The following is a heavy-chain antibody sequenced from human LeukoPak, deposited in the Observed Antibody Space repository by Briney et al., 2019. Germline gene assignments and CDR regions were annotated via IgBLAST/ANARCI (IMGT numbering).Heavy chain of an antibody. Sequence: GGSLRLSCAASGFTFSSYAISWVRQTPGKGLEWVSAISGSGGSTYYADSVKGRFTISRGNSKNTLYLQMNSMRAEDTAVYYCAKSPDSDSSGWFDYWGQGTLVTVSS. CDR3: AKSPDSDSSGWFDY. CDR2: ISGSGGST. V-gene: IGHV3-23*01. CDR1: GFTFSSYA. J-gene: IGHJ4*02. D-gene: IGHD3-22*01.